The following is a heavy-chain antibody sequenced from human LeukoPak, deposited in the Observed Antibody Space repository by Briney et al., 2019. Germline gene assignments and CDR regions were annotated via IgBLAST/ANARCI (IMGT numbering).Heavy chain of an antibody. CDR1: GFTFSIYA. CDR3: AKVRDDSSGYYYSYYFDY. CDR2: ISGGGGRT. V-gene: IGHV3-23*01. J-gene: IGHJ4*02. Sequence: GGSLRLSCAASGFTFSIYAMSWAPHAPGKGLKWVSDISGGGGRTYYADSVKGRFTISRDNSKNTLYLQMNSLRAENTAVYYCAKVRDDSSGYYYSYYFDYWGQGTLVTVSS. D-gene: IGHD3-22*01.